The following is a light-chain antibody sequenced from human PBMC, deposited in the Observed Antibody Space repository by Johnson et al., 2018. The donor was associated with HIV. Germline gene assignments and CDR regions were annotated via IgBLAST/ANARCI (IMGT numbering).Light chain of an antibody. CDR2: ENN. Sequence: QSVLTQPPSVSAAPGHNVTISCSGSSSNIGNNYVSWYQQLAGTAPKLLIYENNERPSGIPDRFSGSKSGTSATLGITGLQTGDEADYYCGTWDSSLRAYNYVFGSGTKVTVL. J-gene: IGLJ1*01. V-gene: IGLV1-51*02. CDR3: GTWDSSLRAYNYV. CDR1: SSNIGNNY.